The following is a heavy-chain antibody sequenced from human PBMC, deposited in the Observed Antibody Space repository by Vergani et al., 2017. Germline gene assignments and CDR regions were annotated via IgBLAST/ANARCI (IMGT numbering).Heavy chain of an antibody. CDR3: AKVDVYYYGMDV. D-gene: IGHD3-16*01. Sequence: EVQLLESGGGLVQPGGSLRLSCAASGFTFSSYAMSWVRQAPGKGREWVSAISGSGGSTYYADSVKGRFTISRDNSKNTLYLQMNSLRAEDTAVYYCAKVDVYYYGMDVWGQGTTVTVSS. CDR2: ISGSGGST. V-gene: IGHV3-23*01. CDR1: GFTFSSYA. J-gene: IGHJ6*02.